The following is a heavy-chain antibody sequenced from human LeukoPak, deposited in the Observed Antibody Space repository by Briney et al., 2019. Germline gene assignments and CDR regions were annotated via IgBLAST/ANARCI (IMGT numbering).Heavy chain of an antibody. CDR1: GFTFKSYW. CDR3: ARDRSGSYDY. Sequence: PGGSLRLSCAVSGFTFKSYWMHWVRQAPGKGLVWVSRINTDGSSTSYADSAQGRFTIFRDNAQNTLYLQMNSLRAEDTAVYYCARDRSGSYDYWGQGTLVTVSS. D-gene: IGHD1-26*01. CDR2: INTDGSST. J-gene: IGHJ4*02. V-gene: IGHV3-74*01.